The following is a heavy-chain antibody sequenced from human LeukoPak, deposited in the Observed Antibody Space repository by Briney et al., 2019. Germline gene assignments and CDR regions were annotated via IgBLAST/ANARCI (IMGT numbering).Heavy chain of an antibody. J-gene: IGHJ3*02. CDR3: TTDSGYCSGGSCYDMDAFDI. Sequence: GGSLRLSGAASGFTYSSYAMSWVRQAPGKGLEWVSAISGSGGSTYYADSVKGRFTISRDNSKNTLYLQMNSLKTEDTAVYYCTTDSGYCSGGSCYDMDAFDIWGQGTMVTVSS. CDR1: GFTYSSYA. V-gene: IGHV3-23*01. D-gene: IGHD2-15*01. CDR2: ISGSGGST.